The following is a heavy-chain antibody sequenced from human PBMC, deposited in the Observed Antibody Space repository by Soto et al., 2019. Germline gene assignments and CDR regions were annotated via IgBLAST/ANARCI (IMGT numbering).Heavy chain of an antibody. CDR1: GGSISSSSYY. J-gene: IGHJ6*02. CDR2: IYYSGST. Sequence: PSETLSLTCTVSGGSISSSSYYWGWIRQPPGKGLEWIGSIYYSGSTYYNPSLKSRVTISVDTSKNQFSLKLSSVTAADTAVYYCARISPLPPAYYDFWSGPMAYYYGMDVWGQGTTVTVSS. V-gene: IGHV4-39*01. D-gene: IGHD3-3*01. CDR3: ARISPLPPAYYDFWSGPMAYYYGMDV.